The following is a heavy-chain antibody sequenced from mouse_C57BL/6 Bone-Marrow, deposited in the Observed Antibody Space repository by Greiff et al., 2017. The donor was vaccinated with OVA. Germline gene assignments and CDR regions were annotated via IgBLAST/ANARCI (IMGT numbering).Heavy chain of an antibody. V-gene: IGHV7-1*01. D-gene: IGHD4-1*01. CDR1: GFTFSDFY. CDR2: SRNKANDYTT. Sequence: EVQLVESGGGLVQSGRSLRLSCATSGFTFSDFYMEWVRQAPGKGLEWIAASRNKANDYTTEYSASVKGRFIVSRDTSQSILSLQMNALRAEDTAIYYCARDQLTGGAMDYWGQGTSVTVSS. J-gene: IGHJ4*01. CDR3: ARDQLTGGAMDY.